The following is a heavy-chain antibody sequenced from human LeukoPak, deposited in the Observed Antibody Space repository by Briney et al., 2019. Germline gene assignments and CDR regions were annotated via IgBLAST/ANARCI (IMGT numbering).Heavy chain of an antibody. CDR2: IHYTGRA. V-gene: IGHV4-39*01. Sequence: PSETLSLTCSGFGVSISSTTYYWVWIRQPPGKVLECIASIHYTGRAYYNPSLKSRATISADTSKNHFSLHLRTVTAADTAVYYCARHFDNGDYKKTFDIWGQGTMVTVSS. CDR1: GVSISSTTYY. D-gene: IGHD4-17*01. J-gene: IGHJ3*02. CDR3: ARHFDNGDYKKTFDI.